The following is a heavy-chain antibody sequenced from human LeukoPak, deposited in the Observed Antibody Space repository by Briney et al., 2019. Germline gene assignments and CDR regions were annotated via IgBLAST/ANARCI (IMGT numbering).Heavy chain of an antibody. CDR2: IIPIFGTA. Sequence: GASVKVSCKASGYTFTGYYMHWVRQAPGQGLEWMGGIIPIFGTANYAQKFQGRVTITADKSTSTAYMELSSLRSEDTAVYYCATDYDSSGYNWFDPWGQGTLVTVSS. J-gene: IGHJ5*02. CDR1: GYTFTGYY. D-gene: IGHD3-22*01. V-gene: IGHV1-69*06. CDR3: ATDYDSSGYNWFDP.